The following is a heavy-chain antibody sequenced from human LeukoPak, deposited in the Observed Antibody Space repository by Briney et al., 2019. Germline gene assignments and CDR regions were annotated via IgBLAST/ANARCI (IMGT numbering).Heavy chain of an antibody. D-gene: IGHD3-22*01. CDR3: ARGRIAKIVVVHSFSYGMDV. CDR2: INDSTGDS. V-gene: IGHV4-34*01. Sequence: PSETLSLTCTVCGGSFTDYFWTWLRHSPGKELEWIGEINDSTGDSKYNPSLNRRVSISLEKSKNQLSLELRSVTAADTAVYYCARGRIAKIVVVHSFSYGMDVWGQGTTVTVSS. J-gene: IGHJ6*02. CDR1: GGSFTDYF.